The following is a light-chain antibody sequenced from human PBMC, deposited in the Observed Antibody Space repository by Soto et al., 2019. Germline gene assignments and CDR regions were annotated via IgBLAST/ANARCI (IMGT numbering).Light chain of an antibody. CDR1: SSDVGDYNY. V-gene: IGLV2-8*01. Sequence: QSVLTQPPSASGSPGQSVTISCTGTSSDVGDYNYVSWYQQHPGKAPKLMIYEVSKRPSGVPDRFSGSKSGNTASLTVSGLQAEDEADYYCSSYAGSNIYVFGTGTQLTGL. CDR2: EVS. J-gene: IGLJ1*01. CDR3: SSYAGSNIYV.